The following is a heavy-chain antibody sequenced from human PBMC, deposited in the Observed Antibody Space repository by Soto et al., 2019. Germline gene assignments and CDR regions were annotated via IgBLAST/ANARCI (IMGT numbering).Heavy chain of an antibody. CDR3: ARHIRYSSSPNWFDP. Sequence: ETLSLTCTVSGGSISSSSYYWGWIRQPPGKGLEWIGSIYYSGSTYYNPSLKSRVTISVDTSKNQFSLKLSSVTAADTAVYYCARHIRYSSSPNWFDPWGQGTLVTVSS. CDR2: IYYSGST. V-gene: IGHV4-39*01. D-gene: IGHD6-13*01. J-gene: IGHJ5*02. CDR1: GGSISSSSYY.